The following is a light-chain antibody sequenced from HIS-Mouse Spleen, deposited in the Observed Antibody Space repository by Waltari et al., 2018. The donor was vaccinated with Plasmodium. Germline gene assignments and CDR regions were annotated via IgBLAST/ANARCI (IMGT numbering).Light chain of an antibody. V-gene: IGKV3-15*01. Sequence: EIVMTHSPATLSVSTGARATLSCRASQSVSSNLAWYQQKPGQAPRLLIYGASTRATGIPARFSGSGSGTEFTLTISSLQSEDFAVYYCQQYNNWPPYTFGQGTKLEIK. CDR2: GAS. CDR3: QQYNNWPPYT. J-gene: IGKJ2*01. CDR1: QSVSSN.